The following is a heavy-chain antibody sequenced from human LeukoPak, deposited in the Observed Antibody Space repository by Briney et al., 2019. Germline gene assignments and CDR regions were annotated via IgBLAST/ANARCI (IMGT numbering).Heavy chain of an antibody. CDR3: ARDRYYYYYGMDV. J-gene: IGHJ6*02. CDR2: IWYDGSNK. V-gene: IGHV3-33*08. CDR1: GFTFSSYA. Sequence: GGSLRLSCAASGFTFSSYAMSWVRQAPGKGLEWVAVIWYDGSNKYYADSVKGRFTISRDNSKNTLYLQMNSLRAEDTAVYYCARDRYYYYYGMDVWGQGTTVTVSS.